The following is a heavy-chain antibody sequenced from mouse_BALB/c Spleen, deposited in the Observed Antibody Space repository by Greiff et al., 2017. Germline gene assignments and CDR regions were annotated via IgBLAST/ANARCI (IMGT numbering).Heavy chain of an antibody. CDR1: GYTFTSYW. CDR3: ARTGRDY. J-gene: IGHJ2*01. D-gene: IGHD4-1*01. Sequence: QVQLQQSGAELVKPGASVKLSCKASGYTFTSYWMHWVKQRPGQGLEWIGEINPSNGRTNYNEKFKSKATLTVDKSSSTAYMQLSSLTSEDSAVYYCARTGRDYWGQGTTLTVSS. V-gene: IGHV1S81*02. CDR2: INPSNGRT.